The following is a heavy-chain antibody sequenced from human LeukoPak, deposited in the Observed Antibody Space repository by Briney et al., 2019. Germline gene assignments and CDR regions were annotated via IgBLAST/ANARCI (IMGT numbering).Heavy chain of an antibody. CDR1: GGSFSGYY. D-gene: IGHD6-6*01. CDR3: ARHPYSSSVAYYYYMDV. Sequence: KPSETLSLTCAVSGGSFSGYYWSWIRQPPGKGLEWIGEINHSGTTNYNPSLKSQVTISVDTSKNQFSLKLSSVTAADTAVYYCARHPYSSSVAYYYYMDVWGKGTTVTVSS. V-gene: IGHV4-34*01. J-gene: IGHJ6*03. CDR2: INHSGTT.